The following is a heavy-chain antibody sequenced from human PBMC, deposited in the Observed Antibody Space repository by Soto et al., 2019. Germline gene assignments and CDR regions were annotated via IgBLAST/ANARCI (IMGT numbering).Heavy chain of an antibody. D-gene: IGHD3-22*01. V-gene: IGHV4-39*01. J-gene: IGHJ4*02. Sequence: PSESLSLTCAVSGCSISSSSYYWGWIRQPPGKGLEWIGSIYYSGSTYYNPSLKSRVTISVDTSKNQFSLELSSVTAADTAVYYCARHGRDYYDSSGSLAFDYWGQGTLVTVSS. CDR2: IYYSGST. CDR1: GCSISSSSYY. CDR3: ARHGRDYYDSSGSLAFDY.